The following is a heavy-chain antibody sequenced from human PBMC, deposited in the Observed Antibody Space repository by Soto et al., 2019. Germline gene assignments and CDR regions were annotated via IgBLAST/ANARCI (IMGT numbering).Heavy chain of an antibody. CDR2: ISGSGGST. V-gene: IGHV3-23*01. CDR1: GFTFSSYA. Sequence: GGSLRLSCAASGFTFSSYAMSWVRQAPGKGLEWVSAISGSGGSTYYADSVKGRFTISRDNSKNTLYLQMNSLRAEDSAVYYCAKYSGPRRYFDWLSRNDNWFDPWGQGTLVTVSS. J-gene: IGHJ5*02. CDR3: AKYSGPRRYFDWLSRNDNWFDP. D-gene: IGHD3-9*01.